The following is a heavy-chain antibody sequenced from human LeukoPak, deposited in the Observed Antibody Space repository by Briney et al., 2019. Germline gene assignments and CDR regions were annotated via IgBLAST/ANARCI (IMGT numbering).Heavy chain of an antibody. V-gene: IGHV3-33*01. Sequence: GGSLRLSCAASGFTFSSYGMHWVRQAPGKGLEWVAVIWYDGSNKYYADSVKGRFTISRDNSKNTLYLQMNSLRAEDTAVYYCARSHPDYYDSSGYPTDPWGQGTLVTVSS. CDR2: IWYDGSNK. D-gene: IGHD3-22*01. CDR3: ARSHPDYYDSSGYPTDP. CDR1: GFTFSSYG. J-gene: IGHJ5*02.